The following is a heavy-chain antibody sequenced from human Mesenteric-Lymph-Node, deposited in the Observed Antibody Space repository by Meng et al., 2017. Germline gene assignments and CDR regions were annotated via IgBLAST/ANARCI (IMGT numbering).Heavy chain of an antibody. V-gene: IGHV4-59*06. J-gene: IGHJ4*02. Sequence: SETLSLTCTVSGGSISSYYWSWIRQHPGKGLEWIGYIYYSGSTDYNPSLKSRVTISADTSKNQFSLKLSSVTAADTAVYYCARDYYNSGSFDYWGQGTLVTVSS. CDR3: ARDYYNSGSFDY. CDR2: IYYSGST. D-gene: IGHD3-10*01. CDR1: GGSISSYY.